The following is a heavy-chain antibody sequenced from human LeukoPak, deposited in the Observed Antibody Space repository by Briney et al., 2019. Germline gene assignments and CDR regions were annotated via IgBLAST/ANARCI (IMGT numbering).Heavy chain of an antibody. J-gene: IGHJ4*02. Sequence: ASVKVSCKASGYTFTGYYMHWVRQAPGQGLEWMGGISAYNGNTNYAQKFQGRVTMTTDTSTSTAYMELRSLRSDDTAVYYCARGQERWLQSGLGDWGQGTLVTVSS. D-gene: IGHD5-24*01. CDR3: ARGQERWLQSGLGD. CDR1: GYTFTGYY. V-gene: IGHV1-18*04. CDR2: ISAYNGNT.